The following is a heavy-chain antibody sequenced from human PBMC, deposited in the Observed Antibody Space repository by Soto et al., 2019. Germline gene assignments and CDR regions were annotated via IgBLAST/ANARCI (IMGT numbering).Heavy chain of an antibody. Sequence: EVQLVESGGGLVQPGGSLRLSCAASGFTFSHYSMNWVRQAPGKGLERVSYLSSSSYTMNYAASVKGRFTISRDNAKYSLYLQMNSLRDEYTAVYYCARDVDCWGQGALVTVSS. CDR3: ARDVDC. CDR1: GFTFSHYS. V-gene: IGHV3-48*02. CDR2: LSSSSYTM. J-gene: IGHJ4*02.